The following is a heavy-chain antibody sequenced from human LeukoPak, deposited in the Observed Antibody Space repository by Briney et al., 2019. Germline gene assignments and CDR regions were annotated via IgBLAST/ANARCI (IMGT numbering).Heavy chain of an antibody. V-gene: IGHV3-7*01. CDR2: IKQDGSEK. D-gene: IGHD3-3*01. J-gene: IGHJ4*02. CDR3: ARGFWSGRMGYDY. CDR1: AFTFSNYY. Sequence: GGSLRLSCAASAFTFSNYYMSWVRQAPGKGLEWVANIKQDGSEKSYVDSVKVRFTISRDNAKTSMYLQMHSMRAKATAAYFRARGFWSGRMGYDYWGEGSLVTVSS.